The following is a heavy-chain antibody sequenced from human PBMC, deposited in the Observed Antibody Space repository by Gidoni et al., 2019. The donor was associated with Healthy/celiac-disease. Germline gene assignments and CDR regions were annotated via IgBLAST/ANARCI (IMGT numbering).Heavy chain of an antibody. D-gene: IGHD3-22*01. V-gene: IGHV3-53*02. Sequence: EVQLVETGGGLIQPGGSLRLSCAASGFTVISYYMSWVRQAPGKGLEWVSVIYSGGSTYYADSVKGRFTISRDNSKNTLYLQMNSLRAEDTAVYYCARATYYYDSSGYHTYDYWGQGTLVTVSS. CDR3: ARATYYYDSSGYHTYDY. CDR1: GFTVISYY. CDR2: IYSGGST. J-gene: IGHJ4*02.